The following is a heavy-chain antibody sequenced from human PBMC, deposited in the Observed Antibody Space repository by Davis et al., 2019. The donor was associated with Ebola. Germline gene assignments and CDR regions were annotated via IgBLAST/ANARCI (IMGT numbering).Heavy chain of an antibody. CDR1: GGSVSSGSYY. CDR2: IYYSGST. D-gene: IGHD3-9*01. CDR3: ATYYDILTGRFDY. V-gene: IGHV4-61*01. Sequence: MPGGSLRLSCTVSGGSVSSGSYYWSWIRQPPGKGLEWIGYIYYSGSTNYNPSLKSRVTISVDTSKNQFSLKLSSVTAADTAVYYCATYYDILTGRFDYWGQGTLVTVSS. J-gene: IGHJ4*02.